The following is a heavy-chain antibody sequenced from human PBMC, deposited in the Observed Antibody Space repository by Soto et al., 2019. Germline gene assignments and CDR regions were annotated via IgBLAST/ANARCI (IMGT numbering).Heavy chain of an antibody. J-gene: IGHJ4*02. CDR3: AHRVLRTVFGLVTTTAIYFDF. CDR1: GFSLTTSGVG. Sequence: QITLNESGPTQVKPRQTLTLTCTFSGFSLTTSGVGVGWIHQSPGKAPEWLALIYWDDDKRYSPSLKSRLTITKDTSKNLVVLTMADLGPADTATYYCAHRVLRTVFGLVTTTAIYFDFWCQGAPVAVSS. V-gene: IGHV2-5*02. CDR2: IYWDDDK. D-gene: IGHD3-3*01.